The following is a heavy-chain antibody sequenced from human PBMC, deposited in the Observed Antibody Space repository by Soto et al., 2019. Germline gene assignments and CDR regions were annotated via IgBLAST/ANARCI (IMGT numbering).Heavy chain of an antibody. D-gene: IGHD6-13*01. CDR1: GGSISSYY. J-gene: IGHJ5*02. CDR3: SREIPAAGTIWFDP. CDR2: IYYSGST. Sequence: SETLSLTCTVSGGSISSYYWSWIRQPPGKGLEWIGYIYYSGSTNYNPSLKSRATISVDTSKNQFSLKLSSVTAADTAVYYCSREIPAAGTIWFDPWGQGTLVTVSS. V-gene: IGHV4-59*01.